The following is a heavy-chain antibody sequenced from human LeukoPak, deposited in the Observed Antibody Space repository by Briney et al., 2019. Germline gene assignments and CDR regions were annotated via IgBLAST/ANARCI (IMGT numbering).Heavy chain of an antibody. CDR1: RFTFGSYA. J-gene: IGHJ4*02. V-gene: IGHV3-23*01. Sequence: PGGSLRLSCAASRFTFGSYAVSWVRQAPGKGLEWVSAISGSGGETYYADSVRGRFTISRDNSKNTLSLQMNSLRAEDTAVYYCATHYTSGNYYDQYYFGSWGQGTLVTVSS. CDR2: ISGSGGET. CDR3: ATHYTSGNYYDQYYFGS. D-gene: IGHD3-10*01.